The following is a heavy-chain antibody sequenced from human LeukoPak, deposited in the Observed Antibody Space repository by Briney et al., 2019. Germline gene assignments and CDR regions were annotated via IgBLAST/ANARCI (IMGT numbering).Heavy chain of an antibody. Sequence: SQTLSLTCTVSGGSISSGGYYWSWIRQHPGKGLEWIGYIYYSGSTYYNPSLKSRVTISVDTSKNQFSLKLSSVTAADTAVYYCARDWGPDCSRGICYAEDALDIWGQGTKVIVSS. CDR1: GGSISSGGYY. CDR3: ARDWGPDCSRGICYAEDALDI. J-gene: IGHJ3*02. CDR2: IYYSGST. V-gene: IGHV4-31*03. D-gene: IGHD2-15*01.